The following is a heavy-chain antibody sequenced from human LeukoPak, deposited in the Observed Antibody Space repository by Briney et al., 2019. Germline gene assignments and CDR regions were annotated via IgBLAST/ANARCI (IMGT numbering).Heavy chain of an antibody. CDR1: GFTFSSYA. CDR3: AKVYRPNIVVVPAAITPY. Sequence: PGGSLRLSCAASGFTFSSYAMSWVRQAPGKGLEWVSAISGSGGSTYYADSVKGRFTISRDNSKNTLYLQMNSLRAEDTAVYYCAKVYRPNIVVVPAAITPYWGQGTLVTVSS. D-gene: IGHD2-2*01. J-gene: IGHJ4*02. CDR2: ISGSGGST. V-gene: IGHV3-23*01.